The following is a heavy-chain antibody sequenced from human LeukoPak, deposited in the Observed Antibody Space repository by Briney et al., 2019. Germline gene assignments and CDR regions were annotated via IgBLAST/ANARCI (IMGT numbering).Heavy chain of an antibody. D-gene: IGHD5-18*01. Sequence: GGSLRLSCIGSGFNFTYYAIYWVRQAPGKGLEWVAVVSYDGNDGYYADSVKGRFSISRDNSKNTLYLQMNSLRAEDTAVFYCAKDSDGYDYWGQGTLVTVSS. V-gene: IGHV3-30*18. CDR3: AKDSDGYDY. CDR1: GFNFTYYA. J-gene: IGHJ4*02. CDR2: VSYDGNDG.